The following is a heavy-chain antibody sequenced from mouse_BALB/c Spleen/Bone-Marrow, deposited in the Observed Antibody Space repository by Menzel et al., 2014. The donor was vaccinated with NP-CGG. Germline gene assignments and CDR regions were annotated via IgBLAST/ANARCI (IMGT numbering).Heavy chain of an antibody. Sequence: EVKLVESGGGLVQPGGSLKLSCAASGFDFSRYWMSWVRQAPGKGLKWIGEINPDSSTINYTPSLKDKFIISRDNAKNTLYLQMSTVRSEDTALYYCARLSYYGRFAYGGQGTLVTASA. CDR1: GFDFSRYW. J-gene: IGHJ3*01. CDR2: INPDSSTI. V-gene: IGHV4-1*02. CDR3: ARLSYYGRFAY. D-gene: IGHD1-1*01.